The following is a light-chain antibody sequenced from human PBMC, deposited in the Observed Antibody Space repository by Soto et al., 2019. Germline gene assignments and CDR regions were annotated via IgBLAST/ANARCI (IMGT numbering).Light chain of an antibody. CDR2: AVS. V-gene: IGLV2-14*01. Sequence: QSALAQPASVSGSPGQSITISCTGTSSDVGGYDFVSWYQQHPGKAPKLMISAVSNRPSGGSNRFSGSKSGNTASLTISGLQAEDEADYYCSSYTSSKTYVFGTGTKVTVL. CDR1: SSDVGGYDF. CDR3: SSYTSSKTYV. J-gene: IGLJ1*01.